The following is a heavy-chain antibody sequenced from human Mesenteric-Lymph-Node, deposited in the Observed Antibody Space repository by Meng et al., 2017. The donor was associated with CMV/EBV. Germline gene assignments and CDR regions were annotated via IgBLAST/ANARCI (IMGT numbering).Heavy chain of an antibody. Sequence: QITLKKSGATLVKPPQTHTLTCTFPVFSLSTSGVGVGWIRQPPGKALEWLALIYWDDDKSYSPSLKSRLTITKDTSKYQVVFTMTNMDPVDTATYYCAHSSGIAAAGPFYFDYWGQGTLVTVSS. J-gene: IGHJ4*02. V-gene: IGHV2-5*02. D-gene: IGHD6-13*01. CDR3: AHSSGIAAAGPFYFDY. CDR1: VFSLSTSGVG. CDR2: IYWDDDK.